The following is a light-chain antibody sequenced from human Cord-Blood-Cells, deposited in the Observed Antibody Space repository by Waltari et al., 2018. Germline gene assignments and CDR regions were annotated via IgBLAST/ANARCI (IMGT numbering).Light chain of an antibody. CDR1: QSVSSN. CDR3: QQYNNWPPWT. J-gene: IGKJ1*01. CDR2: GAS. V-gene: IGKV3-15*01. Sequence: EIVLTQSPATLSVSPGERATLSCRASQSVSSNLAWYQQKPGQAPRRLIYGASTRATGIAARFSGSGSGKEFTLTISSLQSEDFAVDYCQQYNNWPPWTSGQGTKVEIK.